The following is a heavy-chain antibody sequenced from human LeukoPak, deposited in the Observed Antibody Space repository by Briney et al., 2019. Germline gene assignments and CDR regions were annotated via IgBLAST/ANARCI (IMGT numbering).Heavy chain of an antibody. V-gene: IGHV3-23*01. CDR1: GFTFSSYA. J-gene: IGHJ4*02. CDR2: ISGSGGST. CDR3: ATLLTMVRGVIPPDY. Sequence: AGGSLRLSCAASGFTFSSYAMNWVRQAPGKGLEWVSAISGSGGSTYYADSVKGRFTISRDNSKNTLYLQMNSLRAEDTAVYYCATLLTMVRGVIPPDYWGQGTLVTVSS. D-gene: IGHD3-10*01.